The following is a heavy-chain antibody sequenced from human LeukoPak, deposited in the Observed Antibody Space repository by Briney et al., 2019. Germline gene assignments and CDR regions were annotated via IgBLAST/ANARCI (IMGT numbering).Heavy chain of an antibody. V-gene: IGHV3-30*04. J-gene: IGHJ4*02. CDR2: ISYDGSNK. Sequence: AGRSLRLSCAASGFTFSSYAMHWVRQAPSKWLEWVAVISYDGSNKYYADSVKGRFTISRDNSKNTLYLQMNSLRAEDPAVYYCARERELEIDYWGQGTLVTVSS. CDR3: ARERELEIDY. D-gene: IGHD1-7*01. CDR1: GFTFSSYA.